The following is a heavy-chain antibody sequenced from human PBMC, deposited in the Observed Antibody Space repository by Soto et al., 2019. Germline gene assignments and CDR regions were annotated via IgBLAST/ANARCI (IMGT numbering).Heavy chain of an antibody. V-gene: IGHV3-30*04. CDR1: GFTFSSYA. J-gene: IGHJ3*02. CDR2: ISSDGSTQ. CDR3: AREVI. Sequence: QVQLVESGGGGVQPGRSLRLSCAASGFTFSSYAMHWVRQAPGKGLEWVGVISSDGSTQYYADSVKGRFTISRDNSKDTVYMQMNSLRGEVTAVYYCAREVIWGQGTMVTVSS.